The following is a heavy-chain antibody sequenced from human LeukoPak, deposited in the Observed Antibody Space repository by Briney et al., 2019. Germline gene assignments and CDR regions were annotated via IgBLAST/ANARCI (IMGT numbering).Heavy chain of an antibody. CDR1: GGTFSSYA. Sequence: SVKVSCKASGGTFSSYAISWVRQAPGQGLEWMGGIIPIFGTANYAQKFQGRVTITADESTSTAYMELSSLRSEDTAVYYCARDLVPYYYDSSGHSRWAFDTWGQGTMVTVSS. CDR3: ARDLVPYYYDSSGHSRWAFDT. CDR2: IIPIFGTA. V-gene: IGHV1-69*01. J-gene: IGHJ3*02. D-gene: IGHD3-22*01.